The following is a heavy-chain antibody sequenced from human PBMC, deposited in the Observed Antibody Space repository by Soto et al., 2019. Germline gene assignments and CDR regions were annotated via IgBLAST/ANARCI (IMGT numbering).Heavy chain of an antibody. J-gene: IGHJ5*02. D-gene: IGHD3-3*01. CDR2: IGTAGDT. Sequence: GSLRLSCAASGFTFSSYDMHWVRQATGKGLEWVSAIGTAGDTYYPGSVRGRFTISRENAKNSLYLQMNSLRAGDTAVYYCARASLAWSLDPWGQGTLVTVSS. CDR3: ARASLAWSLDP. CDR1: GFTFSSYD. V-gene: IGHV3-13*04.